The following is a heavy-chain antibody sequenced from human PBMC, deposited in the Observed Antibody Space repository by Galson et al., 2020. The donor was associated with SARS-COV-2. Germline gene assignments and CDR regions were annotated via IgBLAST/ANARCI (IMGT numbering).Heavy chain of an antibody. J-gene: IGHJ4*02. Sequence: GESLKISCAASGFNVGSRWISWVRQAPGKGLEWVSLIEPAHNTFYGDSVEGRFTISRDSSRNALFLQMNSLRAEDTAVYYCLREGDVIHPDYWGQGTLVTVSS. CDR3: LREGDVIHPDY. D-gene: IGHD3-10*01. CDR2: IEPAHNT. V-gene: IGHV3-53*01. CDR1: GFNVGSRW.